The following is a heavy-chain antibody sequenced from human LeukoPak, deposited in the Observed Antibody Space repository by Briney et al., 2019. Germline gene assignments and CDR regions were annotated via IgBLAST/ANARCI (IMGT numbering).Heavy chain of an antibody. Sequence: GGSLRLSCAASGFTFSSYWMSWVCQAPGKGLEWVANIKQDGSERYYVDSVKGRFTISRDNAKNSLYLQMNSLRAEVTAVYYCARVRKIQLWLSNDAFDIWGQGTMVTVSS. V-gene: IGHV3-7*01. CDR2: IKQDGSER. J-gene: IGHJ3*02. CDR3: ARVRKIQLWLSNDAFDI. CDR1: GFTFSSYW. D-gene: IGHD5-18*01.